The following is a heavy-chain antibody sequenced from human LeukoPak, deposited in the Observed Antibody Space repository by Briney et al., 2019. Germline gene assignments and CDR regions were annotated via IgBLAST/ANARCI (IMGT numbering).Heavy chain of an antibody. V-gene: IGHV1-18*01. Sequence: GASMKVSCKASGFVFTSYGFTWVRQAPGQGLEWMGWISANDGKTHYSEKHQGRVTMSTDTVTSTAYMELRSLRSDDTAVYYCARELHVERDDYWGQGTLVTVSS. CDR1: GFVFTSYG. D-gene: IGHD1-1*01. CDR3: ARELHVERDDY. CDR2: ISANDGKT. J-gene: IGHJ4*02.